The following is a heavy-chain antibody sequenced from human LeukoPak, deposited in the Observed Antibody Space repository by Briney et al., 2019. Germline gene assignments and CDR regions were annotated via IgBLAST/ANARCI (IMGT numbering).Heavy chain of an antibody. CDR1: GGSISRYY. CDR2: KDYSGST. Sequence: TTSETLSLTCTVSGGSISRYYWSWIRQPPGKGLEWIGYKDYSGSTNYNRSLKSRVTISVDTSKNQFSLKLSSVTAADTAVYYCARVYYSSSYDYWYFDLWGRGTLVTVSS. CDR3: ARVYYSSSYDYWYFDL. V-gene: IGHV4-59*01. J-gene: IGHJ2*01. D-gene: IGHD6-13*01.